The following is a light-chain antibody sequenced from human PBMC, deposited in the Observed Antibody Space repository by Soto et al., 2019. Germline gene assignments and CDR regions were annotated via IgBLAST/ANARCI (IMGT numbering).Light chain of an antibody. J-gene: IGKJ1*01. V-gene: IGKV3-15*01. CDR1: QSISSN. CDR3: QQYNNWLWT. Sequence: EIVMTQSPATLSVSPGERATLSCRASQSISSNLAWYQQKPGQAPRDLIDGASTRATGIPARFSGSGSGTEFTLTISSLQSEDFAVYYCQQYNNWLWTFGQGTKVEIK. CDR2: GAS.